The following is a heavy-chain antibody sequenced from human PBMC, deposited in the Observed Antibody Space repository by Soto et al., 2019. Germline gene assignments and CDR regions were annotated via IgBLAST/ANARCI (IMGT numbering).Heavy chain of an antibody. J-gene: IGHJ6*03. D-gene: IGHD2-2*02. CDR2: INHSGST. V-gene: IGHV4-34*01. CDR1: GGSISGYY. Sequence: QVQLQQWGAGLLKPSETLSLSCAVYGGSISGYYWSWIRQPPGRGLEWIGEINHSGSTNYNPSLKSRVIISLDTSKNQFSLKLTSVTGADTAVYYCARAGFCTSCYNYYYYYMDVWGKGTTVTVSS. CDR3: ARAGFCTSCYNYYYYYMDV.